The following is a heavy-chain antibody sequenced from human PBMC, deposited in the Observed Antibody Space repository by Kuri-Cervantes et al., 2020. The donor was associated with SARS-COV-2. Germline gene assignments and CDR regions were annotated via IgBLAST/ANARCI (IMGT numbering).Heavy chain of an antibody. D-gene: IGHD6-19*01. CDR2: ITISGLST. CDR1: GFAFSHYA. V-gene: IGHV3-23*01. Sequence: GGSLRLSRGASGFAFSHYAMSWFRQAPGKGLEWVSTITISGLSTHYADSVKGRFTISRDNSKNTVYLQMNSLRADDTAVYYCAKIAGYNSGWYDDWGQGTLVTVSS. J-gene: IGHJ5*02. CDR3: AKIAGYNSGWYDD.